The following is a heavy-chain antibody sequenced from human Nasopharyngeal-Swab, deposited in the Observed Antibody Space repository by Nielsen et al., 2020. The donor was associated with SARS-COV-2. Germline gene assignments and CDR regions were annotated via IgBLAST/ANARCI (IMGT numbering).Heavy chain of an antibody. Sequence: GESLKISCAASGFTFSSYAMHWVRQAPGKGLEWVAVISYDGSNKYYADSVKGRFTISRDNSKNTLYLQMNSLRAEDTAVYYCARELVPGYYGMDVWCQGTTVTVSS. D-gene: IGHD6-13*01. CDR3: ARELVPGYYGMDV. V-gene: IGHV3-30*04. CDR2: ISYDGSNK. CDR1: GFTFSSYA. J-gene: IGHJ6*02.